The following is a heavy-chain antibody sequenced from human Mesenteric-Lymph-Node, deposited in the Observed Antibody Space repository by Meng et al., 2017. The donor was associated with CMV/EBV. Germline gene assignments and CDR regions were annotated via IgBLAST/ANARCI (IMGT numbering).Heavy chain of an antibody. CDR1: GLSIANYW. J-gene: IGHJ5*02. Sequence: GGSLRLSCKGSGLSIANYWMHWVRQAPGKGLVWVSRIKNDGTITTYADFVKGRFTISRDNAKNTLYLQMDSLRVEDTAIYYCAFSDWFDPWGQGTLVTVSS. CDR2: IKNDGTIT. V-gene: IGHV3-74*01. D-gene: IGHD3-10*01. CDR3: AFSDWFDP.